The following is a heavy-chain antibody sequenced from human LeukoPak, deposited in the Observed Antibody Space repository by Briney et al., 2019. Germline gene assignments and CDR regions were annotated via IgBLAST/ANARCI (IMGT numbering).Heavy chain of an antibody. J-gene: IGHJ4*02. CDR2: ISGSGGGT. D-gene: IGHD1-26*01. V-gene: IGHV3-23*01. CDR3: AKGTSGNRGYFDY. CDR1: GFTFSSYA. Sequence: GGSLRLSCAASGFTFSSYAMNWVRQAPGKGLEWVSTISGSGGGTYYADSVKGRFTISRDNSKNTLYLQMNSLRAEDTAVYYCAKGTSGNRGYFDYWGQGTLVTVSS.